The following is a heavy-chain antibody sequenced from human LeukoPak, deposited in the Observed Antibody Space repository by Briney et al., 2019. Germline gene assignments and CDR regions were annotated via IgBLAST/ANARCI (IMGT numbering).Heavy chain of an antibody. D-gene: IGHD6-6*01. V-gene: IGHV4-39*07. CDR1: GGSISSSSYY. J-gene: IGHJ4*02. Sequence: SETLSLTCTVSGGSISSSSYYWGWIRQPPGEGLEWIGSIYYSGSTNYNPSLKSRVTISVDTSKNQFSLKLSSVTAADTAVYYCARGGIAARRDQDYWGQGTLVTVSS. CDR2: IYYSGST. CDR3: ARGGIAARRDQDY.